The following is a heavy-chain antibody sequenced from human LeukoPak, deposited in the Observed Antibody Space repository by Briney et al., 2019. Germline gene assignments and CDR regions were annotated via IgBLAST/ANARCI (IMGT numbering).Heavy chain of an antibody. CDR2: ISRDGGST. CDR3: ARDLKGYDPYGC. V-gene: IGHV3-64*01. CDR1: GFTYSSFA. J-gene: IGHJ4*02. Sequence: GGALRLLCAASGFTYSSFAMHWVRQARGRGLVCVSPISRDGGSTYYANSVKGRFTISRDNSKNTLYLQMDSLRADDMAVYYCARDLKGYDPYGCWGQGTLLTVSS. D-gene: IGHD5-12*01.